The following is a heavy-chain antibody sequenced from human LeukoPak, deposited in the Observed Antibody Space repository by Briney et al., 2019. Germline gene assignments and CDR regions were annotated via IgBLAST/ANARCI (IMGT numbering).Heavy chain of an antibody. CDR3: AKDHGSSMIVVVTDAFDI. J-gene: IGHJ3*02. V-gene: IGHV1-69*05. D-gene: IGHD3-22*01. CDR2: IIPIFGTA. CDR1: GGTFSSYA. Sequence: SVKVSCKASGGTFSSYAISWVRQAPGQGLEWMGRIIPIFGTANYAQKFQGRVTITTDESTSTAYMELSSLRAEDTAVYYCAKDHGSSMIVVVTDAFDIWGQGTMVTVSS.